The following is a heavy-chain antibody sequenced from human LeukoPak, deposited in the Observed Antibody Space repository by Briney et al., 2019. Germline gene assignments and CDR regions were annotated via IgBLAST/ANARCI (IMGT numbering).Heavy chain of an antibody. V-gene: IGHV3-21*01. CDR1: GFTFSSYS. Sequence: GGALRLSCAASGFTFSSYSMNWVRQAPGKGLEWVSSISSSSSYIYYADSVKGRFTISRENAKNSLYLQMNSLRAEDTAVYYCARSRTTVTTFFDYWGQGTLVTVSS. CDR3: ARSRTTVTTFFDY. D-gene: IGHD4-17*01. CDR2: ISSSSSYI. J-gene: IGHJ4*02.